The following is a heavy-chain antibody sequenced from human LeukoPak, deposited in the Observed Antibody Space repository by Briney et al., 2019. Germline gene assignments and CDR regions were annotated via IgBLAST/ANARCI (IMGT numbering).Heavy chain of an antibody. V-gene: IGHV3-23*01. CDR2: IGGSGTTT. Sequence: GGSLRLSCAASGFSFSIFAINWVRQAPGKGLEWVSGIGGSGTTTYYADSVKGRFTISRDNSKNTVFLQLSSLSAEDMALYYCARGRGGSGNYYFDYWGQGTLVIASS. D-gene: IGHD3-10*01. CDR1: GFSFSIFA. CDR3: ARGRGGSGNYYFDY. J-gene: IGHJ4*02.